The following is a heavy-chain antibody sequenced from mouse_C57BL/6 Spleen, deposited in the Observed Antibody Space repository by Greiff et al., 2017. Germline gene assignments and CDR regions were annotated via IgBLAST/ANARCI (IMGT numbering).Heavy chain of an antibody. CDR2: IDPSDSET. Sequence: QVQLKQPGAELVRPGSSVKLSCKASGYTFTSYWMHWVKQRPIQGLEWIGNIDPSDSETHYNQTFKDKATLTVDKSSSTAYMQLSSLTSEDSAVSYCARSNLDYWGQGTTLTVSS. CDR3: ARSNLDY. D-gene: IGHD2-5*01. CDR1: GYTFTSYW. J-gene: IGHJ2*01. V-gene: IGHV1-52*01.